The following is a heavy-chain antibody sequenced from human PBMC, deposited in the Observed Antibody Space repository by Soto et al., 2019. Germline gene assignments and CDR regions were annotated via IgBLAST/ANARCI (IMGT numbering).Heavy chain of an antibody. J-gene: IGHJ6*02. CDR3: ARVPPNFYYNGMDV. CDR2: ISSGGSTI. V-gene: IGHV3-48*03. Sequence: GGSLRLSCAASGFTFSSYEMNWVRQAPGKGLEWISYISSGGSTIKYADSVKGRFSISRDNAKNSLYLQMNSLRAEDTALYYCARVPPNFYYNGMDVWGQGTTVTVSS. CDR1: GFTFSSYE.